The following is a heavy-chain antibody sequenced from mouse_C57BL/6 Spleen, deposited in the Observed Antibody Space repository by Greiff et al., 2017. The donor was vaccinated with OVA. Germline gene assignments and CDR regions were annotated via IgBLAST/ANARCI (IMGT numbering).Heavy chain of an antibody. CDR3: ARDYSNYVAWFAY. V-gene: IGHV1-80*01. CDR1: GYAFSSYW. CDR2: IYPGDGDT. Sequence: QVQLKQSGAELVKPGASVKISCKASGYAFSSYWMNWVKQRPGKGLEWIGQIYPGDGDTNYNGKFKGKATLTADKSSSTAYMQLSSLTSEDSAVYFCARDYSNYVAWFAYWGQGTLVTVSA. D-gene: IGHD2-5*01. J-gene: IGHJ3*01.